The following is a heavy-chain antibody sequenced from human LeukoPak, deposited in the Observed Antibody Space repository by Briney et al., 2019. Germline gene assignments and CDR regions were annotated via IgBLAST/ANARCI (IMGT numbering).Heavy chain of an antibody. V-gene: IGHV5-51*01. Sequence: GESLKISCKGSGYSFTSYWIGWVRQMPGKGLEWMGIICPGDSDTRYSPSFQGQVTISADKSISTAYLQWSSLKASDTAMYYCARGAAAMVKYFDYWGQGTLVTVSS. J-gene: IGHJ4*02. D-gene: IGHD5-18*01. CDR3: ARGAAAMVKYFDY. CDR2: ICPGDSDT. CDR1: GYSFTSYW.